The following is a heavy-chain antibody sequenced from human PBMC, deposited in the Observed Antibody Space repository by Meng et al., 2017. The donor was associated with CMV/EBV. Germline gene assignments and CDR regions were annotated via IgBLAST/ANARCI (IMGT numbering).Heavy chain of an antibody. CDR1: GGSISSSSYY. CDR2: IYYSGST. V-gene: IGHV4-61*01. CDR3: ARDPDCSSTSCHRLRDGGMDV. Sequence: SETLSLTCTVSGGSISSSSYYWSWIRQPPGKGLEWIGYIYYSGSTNYNPSLKSRVTISVDTSKNQFSLKLSSVTAADTAVYYCARDPDCSSTSCHRLRDGGMDVWGQGTTVTVSS. D-gene: IGHD2-2*01. J-gene: IGHJ6*02.